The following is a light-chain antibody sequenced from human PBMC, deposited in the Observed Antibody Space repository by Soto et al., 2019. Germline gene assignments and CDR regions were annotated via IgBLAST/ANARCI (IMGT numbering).Light chain of an antibody. CDR1: QGINSY. CDR3: QKFNSAPT. V-gene: IGKV1-27*01. CDR2: AAS. J-gene: IGKJ4*01. Sequence: DVQLTQSPSSLSASVGDRVTITCRASQGINSYLAWYQQKPGKVPNLLIYAASTLQPGVPSRFSGSGSGTAFTLTISSLQPDDVETYYCQKFNSAPTFGGGTKVEI.